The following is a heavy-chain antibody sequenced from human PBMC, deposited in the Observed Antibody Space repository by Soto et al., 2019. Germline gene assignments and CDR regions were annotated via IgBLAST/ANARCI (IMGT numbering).Heavy chain of an antibody. Sequence: GGSLRLSCEASGFTFSKFDMHWVRQPTGKGLEWVSTIGISGDTYYAVSVKGRFTISRDNAKNSLSLQMNSLRAGDTALYFCARGQEVGAHFFDSWGQGTQVTVS. J-gene: IGHJ4*02. CDR3: ARGQEVGAHFFDS. CDR2: IGISGDT. V-gene: IGHV3-13*04. D-gene: IGHD2-15*01. CDR1: GFTFSKFD.